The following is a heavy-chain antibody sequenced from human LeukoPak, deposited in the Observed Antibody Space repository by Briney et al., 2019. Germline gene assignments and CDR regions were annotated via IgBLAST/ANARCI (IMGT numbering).Heavy chain of an antibody. J-gene: IGHJ4*02. CDR1: GGSISSGGYY. CDR3: ARDSKYQLLLGY. V-gene: IGHV4-30-2*01. Sequence: SQTLSLTCTVSGGSISSGGYYWSWIRQPPGKSLEWIGYIYHSGSTYYNPSLKSRVTISVDRSKNQFSLKLSSVTAADTAVYYCARDSKYQLLLGYWGQGTLVTVSS. D-gene: IGHD2-2*01. CDR2: IYHSGST.